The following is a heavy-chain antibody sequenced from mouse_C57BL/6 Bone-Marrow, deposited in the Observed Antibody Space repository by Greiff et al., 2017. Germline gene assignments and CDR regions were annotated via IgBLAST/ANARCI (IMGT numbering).Heavy chain of an antibody. CDR2: INPSNGGT. V-gene: IGHV1-53*01. J-gene: IGHJ3*01. Sequence: QVQLQQPGTELVKPGASVKLSCKASGYTFTSYWMHWVKQRPGQGLEWIGNINPSNGGTNYNEKFKSKATLTVDKSSSTAYMQLSSLTSEDSAVYFCARSGGYYYGSSSPWFAYWGQGTLVTVSA. CDR3: ARSGGYYYGSSSPWFAY. CDR1: GYTFTSYW. D-gene: IGHD1-1*01.